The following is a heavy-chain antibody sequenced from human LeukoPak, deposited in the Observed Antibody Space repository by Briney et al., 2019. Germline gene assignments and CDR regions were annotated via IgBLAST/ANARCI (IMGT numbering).Heavy chain of an antibody. Sequence: SETLSLTCTVSGGSISSYYWSWIRQPPGKGLEWIGYIYYSGSTNYNPSLKSRVTISVDTSKNQFSLKLSSVTAADTAVYYCARGCSSTSCYAGGAFDTWGQGTMVTVSS. D-gene: IGHD2-2*01. CDR3: ARGCSSTSCYAGGAFDT. V-gene: IGHV4-59*01. J-gene: IGHJ3*02. CDR1: GGSISSYY. CDR2: IYYSGST.